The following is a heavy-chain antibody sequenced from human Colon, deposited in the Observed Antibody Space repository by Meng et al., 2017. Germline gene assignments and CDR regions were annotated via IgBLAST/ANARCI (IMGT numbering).Heavy chain of an antibody. CDR2: IYPSGRT. V-gene: IGHV4-4*02. CDR1: GDSISSGNG. Sequence: QVQRRGSGPGLVKPSGTLSLTCAVSGDSISSGNGWTWVRQPPGKGLEWIGEIYPSGRTSSNPSLQGRVTILLDKSKNQFSLELNSVTAADTAIYFCARKRTSPGTLGFDYWGQGTLVTVSS. D-gene: IGHD6-13*01. J-gene: IGHJ4*02. CDR3: ARKRTSPGTLGFDY.